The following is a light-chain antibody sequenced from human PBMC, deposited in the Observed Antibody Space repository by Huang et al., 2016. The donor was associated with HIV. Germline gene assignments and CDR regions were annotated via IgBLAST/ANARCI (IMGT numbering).Light chain of an antibody. V-gene: IGKV1-39*01. J-gene: IGKJ5*01. Sequence: IQMTQSPTSLSASMGDRASIACRESQNVNTYLNWYQQKPGKAPKLLISSASTLHSGVPSRFSGSGSGTDFTLTIRGLQLDDFATYYCQQSYSALSSFGPGTRL. CDR3: QQSYSALSS. CDR2: SAS. CDR1: QNVNTY.